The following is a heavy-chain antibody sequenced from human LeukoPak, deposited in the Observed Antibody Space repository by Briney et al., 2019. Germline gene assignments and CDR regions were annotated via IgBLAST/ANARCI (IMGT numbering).Heavy chain of an antibody. Sequence: ASVKVSCKASGYTFTGFYVHWMRLAPGQGLEWMGWINPDTGDTNYAQRFQGRVTVTRDTSINTAYMELTRLTSDDTAVFYCAKSDCDSSDFEFFRHWGQGTLVTVSS. CDR1: GYTFTGFY. D-gene: IGHD6-19*01. J-gene: IGHJ1*01. V-gene: IGHV1-2*02. CDR3: AKSDCDSSDFEFFRH. CDR2: INPDTGDT.